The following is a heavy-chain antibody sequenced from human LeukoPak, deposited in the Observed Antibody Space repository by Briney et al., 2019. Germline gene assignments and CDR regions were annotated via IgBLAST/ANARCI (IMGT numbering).Heavy chain of an antibody. CDR3: ARDLTTVPDYYGMDV. V-gene: IGHV3-21*01. J-gene: IGHJ6*02. D-gene: IGHD4-17*01. CDR2: ISSSSSYI. CDR1: GFTFSSYS. Sequence: GGSLRLSCAASGFTFSSYSMNWVRQAPGKGLEWVSSISSSSSYIYYADSVKGRFTISRDNAKNSLYLQMNSLRAEDTAVYYRARDLTTVPDYYGMDVWSQGTTVTVSS.